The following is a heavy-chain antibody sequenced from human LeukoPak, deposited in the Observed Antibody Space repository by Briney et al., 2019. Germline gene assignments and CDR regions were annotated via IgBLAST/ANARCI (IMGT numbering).Heavy chain of an antibody. D-gene: IGHD6-19*01. V-gene: IGHV3-23*01. Sequence: PGGSLRLSCAASGFTFSSYVMSWVRQAPGKGLEWVSGVTGSGGTTYYASSVKGRFDISRDNSKNTLYLHMNSLRAEDTAVFYCAAPGIAVAGVICTFDYWGQGTLVTVSS. CDR2: VTGSGGTT. J-gene: IGHJ4*02. CDR1: GFTFSSYV. CDR3: AAPGIAVAGVICTFDY.